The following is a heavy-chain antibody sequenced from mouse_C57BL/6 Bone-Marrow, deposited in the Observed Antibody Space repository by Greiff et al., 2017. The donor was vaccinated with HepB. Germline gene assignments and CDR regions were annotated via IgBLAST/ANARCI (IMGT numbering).Heavy chain of an antibody. CDR1: GFNITDYY. Sequence: EMQLQQSGAELVRPGASVKLSCTASGFNITDYYMHWVKQRPEQGLEWIGRIDPEDGDTEYAPKFQGKATMTADTSSNTAYLQLSSLTSEDTAVYYCTPLLLPPFAYWGQGTLVTVSA. J-gene: IGHJ3*01. V-gene: IGHV14-1*01. CDR3: TPLLLPPFAY. CDR2: IDPEDGDT. D-gene: IGHD1-1*01.